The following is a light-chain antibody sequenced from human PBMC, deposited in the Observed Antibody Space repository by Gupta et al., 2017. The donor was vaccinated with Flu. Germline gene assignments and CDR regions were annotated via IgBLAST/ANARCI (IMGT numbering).Light chain of an antibody. CDR3: RQGYNSPIT. V-gene: IGKV1-39*01. CDR1: PNISTY. Sequence: PSSLSASVIDRMTIPCRVYPNISTYLNWFLQRPGKAPSRVIYAASSLHSGVPDRFSGSGSGTDFTLTISSLQPEDFAAYYCRQGYNSPITFGEGTKVEI. CDR2: AAS. J-gene: IGKJ4*02.